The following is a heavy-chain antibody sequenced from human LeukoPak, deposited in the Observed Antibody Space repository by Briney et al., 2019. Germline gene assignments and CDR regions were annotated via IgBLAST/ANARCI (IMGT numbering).Heavy chain of an antibody. CDR3: ARVGSEYYDSSGYYQDY. V-gene: IGHV3-11*01. CDR1: GFTFNYYY. D-gene: IGHD3-22*01. CDR2: ISSSGSTM. Sequence: RGSLRLSCAASGFTFNYYYMSWIRQAPGKGLEWVSCISSSGSTMDYADSVKGRFTISRDNAKKSLYLQMNNLRAEDTAVYYCARVGSEYYDSSGYYQDYWGQGTLVTVSS. J-gene: IGHJ4*02.